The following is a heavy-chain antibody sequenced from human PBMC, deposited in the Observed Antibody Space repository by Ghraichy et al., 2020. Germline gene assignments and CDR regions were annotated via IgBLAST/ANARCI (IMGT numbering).Heavy chain of an antibody. CDR3: ARHRVTGRSYDAFDI. D-gene: IGHD1-20*01. V-gene: IGHV4-39*01. CDR1: GGSISGSSYY. CDR2: ISSSGST. Sequence: SETLSLTCTVSGGSISGSSYYWAWIRQPPGKGLEWIACISSSGSTDYNPSLKSRVTISVDTSKTQFSLKLSSVTAADTAVYYCARHRVTGRSYDAFDIWGKETIVTVSS. J-gene: IGHJ3*02.